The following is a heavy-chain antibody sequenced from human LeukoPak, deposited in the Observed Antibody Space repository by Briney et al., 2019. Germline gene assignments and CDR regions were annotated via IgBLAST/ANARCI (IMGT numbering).Heavy chain of an antibody. CDR1: GGSISSSSYY. CDR3: ARGLGPEQS. V-gene: IGHV4-39*07. D-gene: IGHD1/OR15-1a*01. CDR2: IYYSGST. J-gene: IGHJ3*01. Sequence: SETLSLTCTVSGGSISSSSYYWGWIRQPPGKGLEWIGSIYYSGSTYYNPSLKSRVTISVDTSKNQFSLKLSSVTAADTAVYYCARGLGPEQSWGQGTMVTVSS.